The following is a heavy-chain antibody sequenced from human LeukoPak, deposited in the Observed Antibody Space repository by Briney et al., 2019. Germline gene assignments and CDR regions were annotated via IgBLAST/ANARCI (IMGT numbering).Heavy chain of an antibody. CDR1: GFTFSSYG. D-gene: IGHD6-13*01. CDR3: ARGQFIAAL. Sequence: GGSLRLSCAASGFTFSSYGMNWVRQAPGKGLEWVAFIRYDGSNKYYADSVKSRFTISRDNSKNSLYLQMNSLKAEDTAVYYCARGQFIAALWGQGTLVTVSS. J-gene: IGHJ4*02. CDR2: IRYDGSNK. V-gene: IGHV3-30*02.